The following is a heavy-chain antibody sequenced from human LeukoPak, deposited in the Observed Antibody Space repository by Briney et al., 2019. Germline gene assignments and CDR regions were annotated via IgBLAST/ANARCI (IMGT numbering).Heavy chain of an antibody. CDR1: GFTFTDYW. CDR3: ARVGTWELQRVFDY. CDR2: IQRGGSES. Sequence: TGGSLRLSCAASGFTFTDYWMTWVRQVPGKGLEWVANIQRGGSESYYVDSVKGRFTISRENAKNSLYLQMDSLRVEDTAVYYCARVGTWELQRVFDYWGQGTLVTVSS. D-gene: IGHD1-26*01. V-gene: IGHV3-7*01. J-gene: IGHJ4*02.